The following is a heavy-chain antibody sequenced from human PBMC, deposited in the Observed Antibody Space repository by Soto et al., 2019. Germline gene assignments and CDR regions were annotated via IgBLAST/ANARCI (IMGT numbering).Heavy chain of an antibody. Sequence: QLQLQESGPGLVKPSETLSLTGFVSGGSISSNNYYWGWIRQPPGKGLEWIGSMSYSRRTYYNPSLKSRVTISVDTSKNQVSLKLTSVTAAYTAVYYCASHLRPTNWGGGYFEYWGQGPLVTVSS. CDR3: ASHLRPTNWGGGYFEY. D-gene: IGHD7-27*01. V-gene: IGHV4-39*01. CDR2: MSYSRRT. CDR1: GGSISSNNYY. J-gene: IGHJ4*02.